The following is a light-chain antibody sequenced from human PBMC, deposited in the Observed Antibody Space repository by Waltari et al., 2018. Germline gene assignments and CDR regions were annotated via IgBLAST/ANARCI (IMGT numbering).Light chain of an antibody. V-gene: IGLV1-51*01. CDR1: ISNIGENY. J-gene: IGLJ3*02. CDR2: DDN. Sequence: QSVLTQPPSVSAAPGQQVTISCSGSISNIGENYVSWYQQLPGTAPKRLIHDDNERPSGIPDRFSASKSGSSATLGITGLQTGDEADYYCGTWDSSLSAAVFGGGTKVTVL. CDR3: GTWDSSLSAAV.